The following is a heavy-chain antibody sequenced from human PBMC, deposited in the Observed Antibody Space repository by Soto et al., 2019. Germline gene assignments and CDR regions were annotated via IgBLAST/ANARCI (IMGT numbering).Heavy chain of an antibody. J-gene: IGHJ6*02. Sequence: XGSLRLSCAAAGFTFSSYAMSWVRRAPGKGLEWVSAISGSGGSTYYADSVKGRFTISRDNSKNTLYLQMNSLRAKDTAVYYCAKDPDYYYGMDVWGQGTTVTVSS. CDR2: ISGSGGST. CDR3: AKDPDYYYGMDV. V-gene: IGHV3-23*01. CDR1: GFTFSSYA.